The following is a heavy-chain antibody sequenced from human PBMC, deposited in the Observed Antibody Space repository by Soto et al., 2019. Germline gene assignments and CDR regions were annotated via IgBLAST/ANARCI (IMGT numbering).Heavy chain of an antibody. CDR1: GFTFSSYG. CDR3: AKEGRRYSSSWSDY. D-gene: IGHD6-13*01. J-gene: IGHJ4*02. V-gene: IGHV3-30*18. Sequence: PGGSLRLSCAASGFTFSSYGMHWVRQAPGKWLEWVAVISYDGSNKYYADSVKGRFTISRDNSKNTLYLQMNSLRAEDTAVYYCAKEGRRYSSSWSDYWGQGXLVTVYS. CDR2: ISYDGSNK.